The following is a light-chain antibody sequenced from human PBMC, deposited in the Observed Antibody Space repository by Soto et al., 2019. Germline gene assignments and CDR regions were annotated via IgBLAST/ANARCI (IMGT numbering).Light chain of an antibody. V-gene: IGKV1-39*01. CDR1: QSISSY. J-gene: IGKJ5*01. CDR2: AAS. CDR3: QQSYSTPIT. Sequence: DIQMTQSPSFLSASVGDRVTITCRASQSISSYLNWYQQKPGKAPKLLIYAASSLQSGGPSRFSGSGSGTDFTLTISSLQPEDFATYYCQQSYSTPITFGQGTRLEI.